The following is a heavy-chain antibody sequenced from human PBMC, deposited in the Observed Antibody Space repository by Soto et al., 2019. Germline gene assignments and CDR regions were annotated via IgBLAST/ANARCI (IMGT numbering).Heavy chain of an antibody. CDR3: ARVEMATMNFDY. V-gene: IGHV3-33*01. Sequence: GGSLRLSCAASGFTFSSYGMHWVRHAPGKGLEWVAVIWYDGSNKYYADSVKGRFTISRDNSKNTLYLQMNSLRAEDTAVYYCARVEMATMNFDYWGQGTLVTVSS. D-gene: IGHD5-12*01. J-gene: IGHJ4*02. CDR2: IWYDGSNK. CDR1: GFTFSSYG.